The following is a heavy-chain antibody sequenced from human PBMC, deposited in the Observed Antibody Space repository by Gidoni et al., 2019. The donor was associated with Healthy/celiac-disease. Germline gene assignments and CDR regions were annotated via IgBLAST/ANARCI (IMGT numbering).Heavy chain of an antibody. D-gene: IGHD3-10*01. V-gene: IGHV2-5*01. Sequence: QITLKESGPTLVKPTQTLTVTCTFSGFSLSTSGVGVGWIRQPPGKALEWLALIFWNDDKSYRPSLKNRLTITKDTSKNQVVLTMTNMNPVDTATYYCVHETWFGEVDVWGQGTTVTVS. CDR3: VHETWFGEVDV. CDR1: GFSLSTSGVG. CDR2: IFWNDDK. J-gene: IGHJ6*02.